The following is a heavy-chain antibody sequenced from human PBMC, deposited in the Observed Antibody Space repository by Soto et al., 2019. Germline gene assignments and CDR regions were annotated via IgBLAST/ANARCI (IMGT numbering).Heavy chain of an antibody. CDR3: VGRDYDY. D-gene: IGHD2-15*01. CDR2: VYYTGST. J-gene: IGHJ4*02. Sequence: SETLSLTCTVSGGSISSYYWSWIRQPPGKGLEWIGYVYYTGSTNYNPSLKSRVTMSVDTSKNQFSLKLSSMTAADTAVYYCVGRDYDYWGRGTLVTVSS. V-gene: IGHV4-59*01. CDR1: GGSISSYY.